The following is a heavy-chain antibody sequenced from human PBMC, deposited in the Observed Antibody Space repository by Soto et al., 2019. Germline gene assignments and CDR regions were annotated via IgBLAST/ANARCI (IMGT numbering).Heavy chain of an antibody. CDR1: GFTFSSYS. J-gene: IGHJ3*02. V-gene: IGHV3-48*01. D-gene: IGHD2-15*01. CDR2: ISSSSSTI. Sequence: EVQLVESGGGLVQPGGSLRLSCAASGFTFSSYSMNWVRQAPGKGLEWVSYISSSSSTIYYADSVKGRFTISTDNAKNSLYLQMNSLRAEDTAVYYCARDGDIVVVVAATTGADAFDIWGQGTMVTVSS. CDR3: ARDGDIVVVVAATTGADAFDI.